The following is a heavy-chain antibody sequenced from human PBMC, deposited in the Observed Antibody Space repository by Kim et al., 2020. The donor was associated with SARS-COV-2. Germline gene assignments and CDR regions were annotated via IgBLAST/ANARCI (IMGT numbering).Heavy chain of an antibody. CDR2: IYYSGST. CDR1: GGSISSSSYY. J-gene: IGHJ4*02. V-gene: IGHV4-39*07. D-gene: IGHD1-26*01. Sequence: SETLSLTCTVSGGSISSSSYYWGWIRQPPGKGLEWIGSIYYSGSTYYNPSLKSRVTISVDTSKNQFSLKLSSVTAADTAVYYCARDRWELLLQRLFDYWGQGTLVTVSS. CDR3: ARDRWELLLQRLFDY.